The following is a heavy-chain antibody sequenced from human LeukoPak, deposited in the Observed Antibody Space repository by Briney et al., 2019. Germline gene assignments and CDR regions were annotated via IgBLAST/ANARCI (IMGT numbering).Heavy chain of an antibody. D-gene: IGHD3-9*01. CDR1: GGSISSGDYY. CDR3: ARDAILSGYPLDY. CDR2: IYYSGST. V-gene: IGHV4-30-4*01. J-gene: IGHJ4*02. Sequence: SQTLSLACTVSGGSISSGDYYWSWIRQPPGKGLEWIGYIYYSGSTYYNPSLKSRVTISVDTSKNQFSLKLSSVTAADTAVYYCARDAILSGYPLDYWGQGTLVTVSS.